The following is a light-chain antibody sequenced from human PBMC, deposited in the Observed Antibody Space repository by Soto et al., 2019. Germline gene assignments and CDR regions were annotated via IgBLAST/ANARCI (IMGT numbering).Light chain of an antibody. CDR1: SSDVGGYNY. CDR3: CSYAGSYTSYVV. Sequence: QSALTQPRSVSGSPGQSVTISCTGTSSDVGGYNYVSWYQQHPGKAPKLMIYDVSKRPSGVPDRFSGSKSGNTASLTISGLQAEDKADYYCCSYAGSYTSYVVFGGGTKLTLL. J-gene: IGLJ2*01. CDR2: DVS. V-gene: IGLV2-11*01.